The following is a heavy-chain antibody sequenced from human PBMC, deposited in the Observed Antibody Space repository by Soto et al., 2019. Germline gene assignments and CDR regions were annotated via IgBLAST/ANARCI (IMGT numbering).Heavy chain of an antibody. J-gene: IGHJ4*02. Sequence: EVQLVESGGGLVQPGGPLRLSCAASGFTFSSYWMHWVRQTPGKGLVWVSRIDIDGSITTYADSVKGRFTISRDNAKNTLYLQMNSLRAEDTAVYYCARDQTLPGPTTFDYCGQGALVSVSS. D-gene: IGHD3-9*01. CDR1: GFTFSSYW. V-gene: IGHV3-74*01. CDR2: IDIDGSIT. CDR3: ARDQTLPGPTTFDY.